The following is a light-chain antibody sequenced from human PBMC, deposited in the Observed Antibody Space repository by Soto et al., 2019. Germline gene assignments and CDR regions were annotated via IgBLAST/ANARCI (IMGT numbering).Light chain of an antibody. CDR1: QSISSW. Sequence: DIQMTQSPSSPSASVGDRVTITCRAGQSISSWLAWYQQKPGKAPKLLIYDASSLESGVPSRFSGSGSGTEFTLTISSLQPDDFATYYCQQYNSYSPTFGQGTKVDIK. V-gene: IGKV1-5*01. CDR3: QQYNSYSPT. CDR2: DAS. J-gene: IGKJ1*01.